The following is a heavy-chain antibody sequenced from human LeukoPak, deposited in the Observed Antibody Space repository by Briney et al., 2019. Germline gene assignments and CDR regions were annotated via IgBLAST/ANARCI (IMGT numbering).Heavy chain of an antibody. V-gene: IGHV3-9*01. CDR1: GFTFDDYA. D-gene: IGHD3-3*01. J-gene: IGHJ3*02. Sequence: PGGSLRLSCAASGFTFDDYAMHWVRQAPGKGLEWVSGITWNSDNIGYADSVKGRFTISRDNAKTSLYLQMNSLRAEDTAFYYCAKDKKVKGISYLILDAFDIWGQGTMVTVSS. CDR2: ITWNSDNI. CDR3: AKDKKVKGISYLILDAFDI.